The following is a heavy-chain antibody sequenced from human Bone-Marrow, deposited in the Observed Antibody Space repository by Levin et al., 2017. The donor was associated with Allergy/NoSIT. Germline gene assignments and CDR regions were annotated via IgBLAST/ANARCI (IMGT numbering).Heavy chain of an antibody. CDR2: IYYSGST. CDR3: ARAAYYEFVWGSFRFFDH. V-gene: IGHV4-30-4*01. Sequence: SETLSLTCAISGASISSGGYSWSWIRQSPGKGLEWIGYIYYSGSTYYNPSLKSRVLISIDTSENQFSLKLKSVTAADTAVYFCARAAYYEFVWGSFRFFDHWGQGSLVTVSS. D-gene: IGHD3-16*02. CDR1: GASISSGGYS. J-gene: IGHJ4*02.